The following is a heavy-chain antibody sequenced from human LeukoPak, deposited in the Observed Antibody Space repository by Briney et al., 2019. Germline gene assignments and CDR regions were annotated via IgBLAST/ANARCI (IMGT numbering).Heavy chain of an antibody. D-gene: IGHD1-26*01. J-gene: IGHJ4*02. CDR2: IIGSGDLI. CDR3: ARVRGATLSYHYFDY. Sequence: GGSLRLSCAASGFTFSSYSMNWVRQAPGKGLEWVSFIIGSGDLIYYADSVKGRFTISRDNARNSLYLQMNSLRDEDTAVYYCARVRGATLSYHYFDYWGQGALVTVSS. V-gene: IGHV3-48*02. CDR1: GFTFSSYS.